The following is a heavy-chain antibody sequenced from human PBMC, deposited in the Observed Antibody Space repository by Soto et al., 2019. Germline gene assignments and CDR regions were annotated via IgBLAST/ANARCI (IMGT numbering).Heavy chain of an antibody. D-gene: IGHD1-26*01. CDR3: GRVAVGNTYLFDY. Sequence: GGSLRLSCAASGFIFSIYSMKWVRQAPGKGLEWVSSISSGSDYIFYADSVKGRFTISKDNTKNSVYLQMNNLRVEDTGIYYCGRVAVGNTYLFDYWGQGTLVTVSS. J-gene: IGHJ4*02. CDR1: GFIFSIYS. CDR2: ISSGSDYI. V-gene: IGHV3-21*06.